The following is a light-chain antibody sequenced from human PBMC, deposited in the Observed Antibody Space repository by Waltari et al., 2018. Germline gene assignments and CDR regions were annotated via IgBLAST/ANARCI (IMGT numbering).Light chain of an antibody. Sequence: QSVLTQPPSASGTPGQRVTISCSGSSSNIGIHTVNWYQQLPGTAPKLSIYRDNQRPSGVPDRFSGSTSGTSASLAISRLQSEDAADYYCAAWDDSLNGVFGGGTKLTVL. CDR2: RDN. CDR3: AAWDDSLNGV. V-gene: IGLV1-44*01. J-gene: IGLJ3*02. CDR1: SSNIGIHT.